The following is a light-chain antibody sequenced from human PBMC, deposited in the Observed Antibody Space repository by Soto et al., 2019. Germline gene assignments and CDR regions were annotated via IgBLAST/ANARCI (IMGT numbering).Light chain of an antibody. CDR1: SSDVCGYNY. CDR3: SSYTSSRMV. V-gene: IGLV2-14*01. Sequence: QSALTQPASVSGSPGQSITISCPGTSSDVCGYNYVSWYQQHPGKAPKLMIFDVSNRPSGVSNRFSGSKSGNTASLTISVLQAEDEADYYCSSYTSSRMVFGGGTKLTVL. CDR2: DVS. J-gene: IGLJ2*01.